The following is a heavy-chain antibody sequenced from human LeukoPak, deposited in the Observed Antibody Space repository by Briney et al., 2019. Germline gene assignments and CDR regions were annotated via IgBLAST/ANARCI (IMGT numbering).Heavy chain of an antibody. Sequence: PSETLSLTCTVSGGSISSYYWSWIRQPPGKGLEWIGCIYYSGSTNYNPSLKSRVTIPVDTSKNQFSLKLSSVTAADTAVYYCARVGYDSSGYLYGMDVWGQGTTVTVSS. CDR3: ARVGYDSSGYLYGMDV. CDR1: GGSISSYY. V-gene: IGHV4-59*01. D-gene: IGHD3-22*01. CDR2: IYYSGST. J-gene: IGHJ6*02.